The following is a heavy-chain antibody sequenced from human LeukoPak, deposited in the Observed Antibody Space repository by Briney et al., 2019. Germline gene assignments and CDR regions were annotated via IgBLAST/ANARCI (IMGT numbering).Heavy chain of an antibody. J-gene: IGHJ6*03. D-gene: IGHD6-6*01. CDR2: IIPIFGTT. Sequence: AGGSLRLSCAASGFTFSSYAISWVRQAPGQGLEWMGGIIPIFGTTNYAQKFQGRVTITADESTSTAYMELSSLRSEDTAVYYCARVSPYVGSSSAHYYYYYMDVWGKGTTVTVSS. CDR3: ARVSPYVGSSSAHYYYYYMDV. CDR1: GFTFSSYA. V-gene: IGHV1-69*01.